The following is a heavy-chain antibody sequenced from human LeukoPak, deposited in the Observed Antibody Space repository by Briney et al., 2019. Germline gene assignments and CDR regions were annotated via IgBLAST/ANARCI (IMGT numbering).Heavy chain of an antibody. J-gene: IGHJ5*01. CDR3: ARHRSPTSSSFFDS. Sequence: SETLSLTCGVHGSSFTGYYWTWIRQPPGKGLEWIGEINHSGNTNYNASLKSRVSISVDTSKNQFSLDLTSVTAADTAVYYCARHRSPTSSSFFDSWGQGTLVSVSS. V-gene: IGHV4-34*01. D-gene: IGHD6-6*01. CDR2: INHSGNT. CDR1: GSSFTGYY.